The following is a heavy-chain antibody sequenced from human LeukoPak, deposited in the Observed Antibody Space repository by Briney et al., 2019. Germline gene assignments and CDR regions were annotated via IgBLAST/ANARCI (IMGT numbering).Heavy chain of an antibody. CDR3: ARGLEGLVQSSFFDY. Sequence: SVKVSCKASGGTFSSYAISWVRQAPGQGLEWMGGIIPIFGTANYAQKFQGRVTITADESTSTAYMELSSLRSEDTAVYYCARGLEGLVQSSFFDYWGQGTLVTVSS. V-gene: IGHV1-69*13. CDR2: IIPIFGTA. CDR1: GGTFSSYA. J-gene: IGHJ4*02. D-gene: IGHD6-19*01.